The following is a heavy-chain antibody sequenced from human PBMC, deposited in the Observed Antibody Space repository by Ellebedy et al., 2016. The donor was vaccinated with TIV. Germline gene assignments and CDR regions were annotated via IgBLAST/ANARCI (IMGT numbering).Heavy chain of an antibody. J-gene: IGHJ6*04. Sequence: GESLKISXAASGFIFSGYAMNWVRQAPGKGLEWVSCVTSDDFTFYADSVKGRFTVSRDNSKSTLYLQMSSLRAEDTAVYYCARGDIVATPRDVWGKGTTVTVSS. CDR2: VTSDDFT. V-gene: IGHV3-23*01. CDR1: GFIFSGYA. CDR3: ARGDIVATPRDV. D-gene: IGHD5-12*01.